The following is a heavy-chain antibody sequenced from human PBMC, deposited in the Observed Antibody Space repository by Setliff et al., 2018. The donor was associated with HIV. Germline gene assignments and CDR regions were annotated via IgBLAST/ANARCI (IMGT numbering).Heavy chain of an antibody. CDR3: ASAGAWQRNALDI. CDR1: GYSFTNHY. CDR2: INPTGGST. V-gene: IGHV1-46*01. J-gene: IGHJ3*02. D-gene: IGHD5-12*01. Sequence: ASVKVSCKPSGYSFTNHYMHWVRQAPGQGLEWMGVINPTGGSTRNTQKFQGRVAMTRYTSTSTVYMELSSLSSEDTAVYYCASAGAWQRNALDIWGQGTMVTVSS.